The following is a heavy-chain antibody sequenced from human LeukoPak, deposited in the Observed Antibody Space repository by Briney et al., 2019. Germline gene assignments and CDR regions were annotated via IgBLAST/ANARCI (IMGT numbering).Heavy chain of an antibody. CDR2: IYYSGCT. V-gene: IGHV4-30-4*01. CDR3: ARFRDYYDSSGYYYSEGAFDI. Sequence: PSQTLSLTCTVSGGSISSGDYYWSWIRQPPGKGLEWIGYIYYSGCTYYNPSLKSRVTISVDTSKNQFSLKLSSVTAADTAVYYCARFRDYYDSSGYYYSEGAFDIWGQGTMVTVSS. CDR1: GGSISSGDYY. D-gene: IGHD3-22*01. J-gene: IGHJ3*02.